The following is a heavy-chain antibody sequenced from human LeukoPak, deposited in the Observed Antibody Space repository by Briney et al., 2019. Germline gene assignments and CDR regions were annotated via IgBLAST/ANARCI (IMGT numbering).Heavy chain of an antibody. CDR2: IYYSGST. Sequence: PSETLSLTCTVSGGSISSSSYYWGWIRQPPGKGLEWIGSIYYSGSTYYNPSLKSRVTISVDTSKNQFSLKLSSVTAADTAVYYCARDSPYAYDSSGYYYFSWFDPWGQGTLVTVSS. CDR1: GGSISSSSYY. CDR3: ARDSPYAYDSSGYYYFSWFDP. J-gene: IGHJ5*02. V-gene: IGHV4-39*07. D-gene: IGHD3-22*01.